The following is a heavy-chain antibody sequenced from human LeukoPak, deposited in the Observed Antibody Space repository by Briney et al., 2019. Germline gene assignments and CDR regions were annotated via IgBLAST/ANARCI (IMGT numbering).Heavy chain of an antibody. CDR3: ASYGVVTPDSFDY. CDR2: ISYDGSNK. D-gene: IGHD3-3*01. CDR1: GFTFSSYA. V-gene: IGHV3-30-3*01. Sequence: GGSLRLSCAASGFTFSSYAMHWVRQAPGKGLEWVAVISYDGSNKYYADSVKGRFTISRDNSKNTLYLQMNSLRAEDTAVYYCASYGVVTPDSFDYWGQGTLVTVSS. J-gene: IGHJ4*02.